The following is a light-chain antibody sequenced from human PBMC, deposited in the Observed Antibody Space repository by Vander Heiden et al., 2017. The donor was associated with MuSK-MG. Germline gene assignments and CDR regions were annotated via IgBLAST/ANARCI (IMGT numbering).Light chain of an antibody. Sequence: EIVWTQSAGTLSLSPGERATLSCRASQSVSSSYLAWYQQKPGQAPRLLIYGASSRATGIPDRFSGSVSGTDFTLTISRLEPEDFAVYYCQQDGSSPLTFGGGTKVEIK. J-gene: IGKJ4*01. V-gene: IGKV3-20*01. CDR1: QSVSSSY. CDR3: QQDGSSPLT. CDR2: GAS.